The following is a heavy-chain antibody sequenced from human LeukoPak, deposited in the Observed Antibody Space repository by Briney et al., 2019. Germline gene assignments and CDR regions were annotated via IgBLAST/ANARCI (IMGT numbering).Heavy chain of an antibody. CDR2: INPSGGST. J-gene: IGHJ4*02. CDR3: ARIYSSSWYRRDDFDY. D-gene: IGHD6-13*01. CDR1: GYTFTSYY. V-gene: IGHV1-46*01. Sequence: ASVKVSCKASGYTFTSYYMHWVRQAPGQGLEWMGIINPSGGSTSYAQKFQGRVTMTRDMSTSTVYMELSSLRSEDTAVYYCARIYSSSWYRRDDFDYWGQGTLVTVSS.